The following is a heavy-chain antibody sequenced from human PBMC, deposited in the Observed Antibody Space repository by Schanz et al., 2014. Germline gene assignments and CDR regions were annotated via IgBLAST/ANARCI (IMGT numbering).Heavy chain of an antibody. CDR2: IGTSGGT. CDR1: GLIFSNYV. V-gene: IGHV3-23*01. Sequence: EVQLLESGGGLVQPGGSLKLSCAASGLIFSNYVMSWVRQAPGKGLEWVSTIGTSGGTNYAESVKGRFTISRDNSKNTVHLQMNSLRAEDTAVYYCARIGGSVFDYWAQGTLVTVSS. D-gene: IGHD3-10*01. CDR3: ARIGGSVFDY. J-gene: IGHJ4*02.